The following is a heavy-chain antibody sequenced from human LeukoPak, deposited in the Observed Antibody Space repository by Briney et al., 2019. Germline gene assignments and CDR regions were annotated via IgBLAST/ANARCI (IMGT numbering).Heavy chain of an antibody. J-gene: IGHJ5*02. CDR3: ARDQRSSGSRFDP. CDR1: GFTFSNAW. CDR2: IKSKTDGGTT. Sequence: GGSLRLSCAASGFTFSNAWMSWVRQAPGKGLEWVGRIKSKTDGGTTDYAAPVKGRFTISRDDSKNTLYLQMNSLKTEDTAVYYCARDQRSSGSRFDPWGQGTLVTVSS. V-gene: IGHV3-15*01. D-gene: IGHD6-19*01.